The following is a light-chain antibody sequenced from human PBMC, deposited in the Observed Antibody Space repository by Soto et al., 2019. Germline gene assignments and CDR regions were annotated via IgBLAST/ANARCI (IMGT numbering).Light chain of an antibody. J-gene: IGLJ1*01. Sequence: QSVGTQPPAGSGSPGQSITISCTGTSSDVGGYNYVSWYQQQSGKAPKLIIHEVSNRPSGVSNRFSGSKSGNTASLTISGLQAEDEADYYCYSYTSSRAYVFGNGTKVTV. CDR3: YSYTSSRAYV. CDR1: SSDVGGYNY. CDR2: EVS. V-gene: IGLV2-14*01.